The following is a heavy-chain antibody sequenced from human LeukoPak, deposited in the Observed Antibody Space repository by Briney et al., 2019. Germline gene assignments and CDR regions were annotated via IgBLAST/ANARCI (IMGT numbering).Heavy chain of an antibody. CDR3: ARASPTTNKGAYGWFDP. Sequence: PSETLSLTCTVSGGSISGYYWSWIRQPAGKGLEGIGRIYTSGSTNYNPSLKSRVTMSVDTSKNQFSLKLSSVTAADTAVYYCARASPTTNKGAYGWFDPWGQGTLVTVSS. CDR1: GGSISGYY. J-gene: IGHJ5*02. CDR2: IYTSGST. V-gene: IGHV4-4*07. D-gene: IGHD1-14*01.